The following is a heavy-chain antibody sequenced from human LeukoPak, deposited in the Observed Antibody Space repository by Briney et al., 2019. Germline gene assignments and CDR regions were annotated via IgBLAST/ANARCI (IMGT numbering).Heavy chain of an antibody. CDR3: AGGFGFLIES. CDR2: IKQDGSEK. V-gene: IGHV3-7*04. D-gene: IGHD3-16*01. J-gene: IGHJ4*02. Sequence: PGGSLRLSCAASGFTFSSYYMAWVRQAPGKGLEWVANIKQDGSEKYYVGSVKGRFTISRDNAKNSLYLQLNSLRVEDTAAYFCAGGFGFLIESWGQGTLVTVSS. CDR1: GFTFSSYY.